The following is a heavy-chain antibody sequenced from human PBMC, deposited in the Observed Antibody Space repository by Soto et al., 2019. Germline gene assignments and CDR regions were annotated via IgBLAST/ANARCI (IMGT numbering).Heavy chain of an antibody. CDR1: GGSISSSSYY. D-gene: IGHD3-3*01. J-gene: IGHJ4*02. CDR2: IYYSGST. V-gene: IGHV4-39*01. CDR3: ARHRDPVYDFGFDY. Sequence: KTSETLSLTCTVSGGSISSSSYYWGWIRQPPGKGLEWIGSIYYSGSTYYNPSLKSRVTISVDTSKNQFSLKLSSVTAADTAVYYCARHRDPVYDFGFDYWGQGTLVTVSS.